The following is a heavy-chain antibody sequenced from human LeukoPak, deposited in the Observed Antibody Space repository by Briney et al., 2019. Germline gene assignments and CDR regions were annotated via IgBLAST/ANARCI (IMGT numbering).Heavy chain of an antibody. J-gene: IGHJ5*02. Sequence: SETLSLTCTVSGDSISIDTNYWGWIRQPPGKGLEWIGGISFSGTTYYSPPLKSRVTISVDTSKNQFSLKLSSVTAADTAVYYCARHGTGYYPNWFDPWGQGTLVTVSS. CDR2: ISFSGTT. D-gene: IGHD3/OR15-3a*01. V-gene: IGHV4-39*01. CDR1: GDSISIDTNY. CDR3: ARHGTGYYPNWFDP.